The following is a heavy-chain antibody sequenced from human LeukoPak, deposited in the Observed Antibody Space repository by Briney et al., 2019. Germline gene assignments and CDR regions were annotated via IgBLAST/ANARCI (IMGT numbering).Heavy chain of an antibody. Sequence: AESLKISCKSSGYNFPNYWIGWVRQMPGKGLEWMGIIYFGDSETRYSPSFQGQVTISADKSISTAYLQWSSLKASDSALYYCARSPRFSGSYGSAFDIWAKGQWSPSLQ. CDR2: IYFGDSET. V-gene: IGHV5-51*01. D-gene: IGHD1-26*01. CDR1: GYNFPNYW. J-gene: IGHJ3*02. CDR3: ARSPRFSGSYGSAFDI.